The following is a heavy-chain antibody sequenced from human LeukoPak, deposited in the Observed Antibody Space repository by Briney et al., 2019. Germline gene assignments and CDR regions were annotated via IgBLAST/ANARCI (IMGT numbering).Heavy chain of an antibody. Sequence: SSETLSLTCTVSGYSISSGYFWGWIRQPPGKGLEWIGTIHNSGSTYYNASLESRVTISVDTSKNQLSLKLSSVTAADTAVYYCARAYSSSWYFNWFDPWGQGTLVTVSS. CDR1: GYSISSGYF. D-gene: IGHD6-13*01. CDR3: ARAYSSSWYFNWFDP. CDR2: IHNSGST. J-gene: IGHJ5*02. V-gene: IGHV4-38-2*02.